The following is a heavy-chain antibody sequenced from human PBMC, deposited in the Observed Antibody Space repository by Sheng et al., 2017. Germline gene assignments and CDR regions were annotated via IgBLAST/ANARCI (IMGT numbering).Heavy chain of an antibody. CDR2: IYHRGTT. J-gene: IGHJ5*02. CDR1: VTPSAMVTT. CDR3: ARDFYGLPLDA. Sequence: QVQLQESGPGLVGAFGDPVPHLRSLSVTPSAMVTTWAGLGTPPGKGLEWIGSIYHRGTTYYNPSLKSRVNMSVXTSKNQFSLEVSSVTAADTAVYFCARDFYGLPLDAWGQGILVTVSS. D-gene: IGHD3-10*01. V-gene: IGHV4-38-2*02.